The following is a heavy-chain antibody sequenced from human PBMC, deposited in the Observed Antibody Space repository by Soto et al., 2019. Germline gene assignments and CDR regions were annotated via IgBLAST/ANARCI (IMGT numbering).Heavy chain of an antibody. CDR1: GYTFTSYY. Sequence: GGPVKVSCKASGYTFTSYYMHWVRQAPGQGLEWMGIINPSGGSTSYAQKFQGRVTMTRDTSTSTVYMELSSLRSEDTAVYYCAREGSIFGVVTHTSMDVWGQGTTVTVSS. J-gene: IGHJ6*02. CDR2: INPSGGST. D-gene: IGHD3-3*01. CDR3: AREGSIFGVVTHTSMDV. V-gene: IGHV1-46*01.